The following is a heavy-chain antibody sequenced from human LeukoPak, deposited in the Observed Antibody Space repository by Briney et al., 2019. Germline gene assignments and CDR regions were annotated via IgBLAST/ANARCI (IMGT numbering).Heavy chain of an antibody. CDR1: GYSMSSDHF. Sequence: SETLFLTCAVSGYSMSSDHFWGWIRQPPGKGLEWIGSIYHSRSTYYNASLRSRVTISVDTSKNEFSLKLSFLSAADTAVYYCARDFRGYDVGYWGQGILVTVSS. CDR3: ARDFRGYDVGY. V-gene: IGHV4-38-2*02. CDR2: IYHSRST. D-gene: IGHD5-12*01. J-gene: IGHJ4*02.